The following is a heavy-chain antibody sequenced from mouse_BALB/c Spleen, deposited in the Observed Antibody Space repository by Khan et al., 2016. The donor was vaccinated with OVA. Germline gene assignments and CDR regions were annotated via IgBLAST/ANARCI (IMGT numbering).Heavy chain of an antibody. J-gene: IGHJ3*01. CDR3: ARGRAY. CDR1: GYSITSDYA. Sequence: EVQLQESGPGLVKPSQSLSLTCTVTGYSITSDYAWNWIRQFPGNKLEWMGYISYSGSTSYTPSLKSRISITRDTSKNQFFLQLNSVTTEATATYDGARGRAYWGQGTLVTVSA. CDR2: ISYSGST. V-gene: IGHV3-2*02. D-gene: IGHD3-3*01.